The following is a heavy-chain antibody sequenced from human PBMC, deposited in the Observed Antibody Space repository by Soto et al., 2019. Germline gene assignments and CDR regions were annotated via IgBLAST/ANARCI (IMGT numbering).Heavy chain of an antibody. CDR3: AREDRDRETGLVPAAIDGMDV. CDR1: GGTFSRYS. Sequence: QVQLVQSGAEVKKPGSSVKVSCKASGGTFSRYSITWVRQAPGHGLEWIGRIIPIFGIPTYAQKFQGRVTFTAEESTSTAYMGLSSLRSDDTAVYYCAREDRDRETGLVPAAIDGMDVWGQGNTVTVSS. CDR2: IIPIFGIP. D-gene: IGHD2-2*01. V-gene: IGHV1-69*08. J-gene: IGHJ6*02.